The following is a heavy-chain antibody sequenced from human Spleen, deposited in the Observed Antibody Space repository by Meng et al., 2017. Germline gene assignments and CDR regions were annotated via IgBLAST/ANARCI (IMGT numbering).Heavy chain of an antibody. V-gene: IGHV4-59*12. CDR3: ARDRRPDIRYYYGMDV. J-gene: IGHJ6*02. CDR1: GGSFSSYY. CDR2: IYYTGST. Sequence: GSLRLSCVVSGGSFSSYYWNWIRQPPGKGLEWVGYIYYTGSTIYNPSLKSRVTISVDMSKNQFSLKLSSVTAADTAVYYCARDRRPDIRYYYGMDVWGQGTTVTVSS. D-gene: IGHD3-9*01.